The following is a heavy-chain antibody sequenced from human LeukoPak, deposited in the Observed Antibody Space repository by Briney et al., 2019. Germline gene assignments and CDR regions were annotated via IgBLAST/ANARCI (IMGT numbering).Heavy chain of an antibody. CDR2: ISYDGSNK. CDR1: GFTFSSYA. Sequence: PGRSLRPSCAASGFTFSSYAMHWVRQAPGKGLEWVAVISYDGSNKYYADSVKGRFTISRDNSKNTLYLQMNSLRAEDTAVYYCASLEYHDFWSGYKNDAFDIWGQGTMVTVSS. D-gene: IGHD3-3*01. J-gene: IGHJ3*02. CDR3: ASLEYHDFWSGYKNDAFDI. V-gene: IGHV3-30-3*01.